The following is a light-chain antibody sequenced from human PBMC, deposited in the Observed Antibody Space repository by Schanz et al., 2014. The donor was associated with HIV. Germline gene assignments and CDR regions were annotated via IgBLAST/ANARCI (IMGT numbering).Light chain of an antibody. J-gene: IGKJ4*01. CDR3: QYFGNSGGT. CDR2: GAS. V-gene: IGKV3-20*01. Sequence: EVVMTQSPATLYVSPGEGATLSCRASQSISNNLAWYQHKPGQAPRLLIYGASSRATGIPDRFSGTGSGTDFTLTISRLEPEDFAVYYCQYFGNSGGTFGGGTKVEIK. CDR1: QSISNN.